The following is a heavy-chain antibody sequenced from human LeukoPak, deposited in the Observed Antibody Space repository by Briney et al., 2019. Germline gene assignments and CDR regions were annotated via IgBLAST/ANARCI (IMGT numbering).Heavy chain of an antibody. CDR1: GFTFDDYA. Sequence: PGGSLRLSCAASGFTFDDYAMHWVRQAPGKGLEWVSGISWNSGSIGYADSVKGRFTISRDNAKNSLYLQMNSLRAEDTALYYCAKDNRRGGFDIWGQGTMVTVSS. CDR3: AKDNRRGGFDI. V-gene: IGHV3-9*01. J-gene: IGHJ3*02. D-gene: IGHD3-16*01. CDR2: ISWNSGSI.